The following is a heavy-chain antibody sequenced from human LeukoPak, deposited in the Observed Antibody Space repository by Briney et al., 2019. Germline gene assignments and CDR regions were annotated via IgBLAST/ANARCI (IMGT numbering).Heavy chain of an antibody. CDR3: ARDPIAVAGTEVDY. V-gene: IGHV1-69*13. CDR1: GGTFSSYA. J-gene: IGHJ4*02. CDR2: IIPIFGTA. D-gene: IGHD6-19*01. Sequence: SVKVSCKASGGTFSSYAISWVRPAPGQGLEWMGGIIPIFGTANYAQKFQGRVTITADESTSTAYMELSSLRSEDTAVYYCARDPIAVAGTEVDYWGQGTLVTVSS.